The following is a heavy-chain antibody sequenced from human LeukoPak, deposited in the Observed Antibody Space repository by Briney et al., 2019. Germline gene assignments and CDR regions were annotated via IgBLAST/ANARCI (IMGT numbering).Heavy chain of an antibody. CDR1: GGSISSGGYS. CDR3: ARSHDHLWGNYPDY. D-gene: IGHD3-16*02. Sequence: SQTLSLTCAVSGGSISSGGYSWSWIRQPPGKGLEWIGYIYHSGSTYYNPSLKSRVTISVDRSKNQFSLKLSSVTAADTAMYYCARSHDHLWGNYPDYWGQGTLVTVSS. J-gene: IGHJ4*02. CDR2: IYHSGST. V-gene: IGHV4-30-2*01.